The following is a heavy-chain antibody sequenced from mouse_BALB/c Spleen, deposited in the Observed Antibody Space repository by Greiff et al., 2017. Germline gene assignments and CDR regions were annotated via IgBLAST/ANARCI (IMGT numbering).Heavy chain of an antibody. CDR2: IYPGDGDT. D-gene: IGHD1-1*01. J-gene: IGHJ2*01. V-gene: IGHV1-82*01. CDR1: GYAFSSSW. Sequence: QVQLQQSGPELVKPGASVKISCKASGYAFSSSWMNWVKQRPGQGLEWIGRIYPGDGDTNYNGKFKGKATLTADKSSSTAYMQLSSLTSEDSAVYYCTRWNYGSSSLDYWGQGTTLTVSS. CDR3: TRWNYGSSSLDY.